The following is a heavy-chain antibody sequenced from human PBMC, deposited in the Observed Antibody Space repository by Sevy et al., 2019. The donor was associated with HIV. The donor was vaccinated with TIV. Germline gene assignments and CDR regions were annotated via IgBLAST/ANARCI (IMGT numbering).Heavy chain of an antibody. V-gene: IGHV3-7*01. J-gene: IGHJ4*02. CDR2: IKQDGNEK. Sequence: GSLRLSCVASGFNLSPYWMTWVRQAPGKGLEWVANIKQDGNEKYYVDSVKGRFTVSRDNAKNALYLQMYSLRVEDTAVYFCASNTYHYDSNTYYPVYWGQGTRVIVSS. D-gene: IGHD3-22*01. CDR1: GFNLSPYW. CDR3: ASNTYHYDSNTYYPVY.